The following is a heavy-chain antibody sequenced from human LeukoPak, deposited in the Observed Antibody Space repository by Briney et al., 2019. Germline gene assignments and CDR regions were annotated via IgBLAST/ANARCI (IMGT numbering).Heavy chain of an antibody. Sequence: SETLSLTCTVSGGPISSYYWSWIRQPPGKGLEWIGYIYYSGSTNYNPSLKSRVTISVDTSKNQFSLKLSSVTAADTAVYYCARGSFLYAFDIWGQGTMVTVSS. V-gene: IGHV4-59*01. CDR2: IYYSGST. CDR1: GGPISSYY. J-gene: IGHJ3*02. D-gene: IGHD2/OR15-2a*01. CDR3: ARGSFLYAFDI.